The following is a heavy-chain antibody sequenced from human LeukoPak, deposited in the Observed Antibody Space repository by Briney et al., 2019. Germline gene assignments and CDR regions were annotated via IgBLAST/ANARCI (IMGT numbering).Heavy chain of an antibody. Sequence: SETLSLTCTVSGGSISRYYWSWIRQPPGKGLEWIGHIYGSGSTNYNPSLKSRVTLSVDTSKNQFSLKLSSVTAADTAVYYCARDGTSGTHVNWFDPWGQGTLVTVSS. V-gene: IGHV4-59*01. CDR1: GGSISRYY. D-gene: IGHD1-1*01. CDR3: ARDGTSGTHVNWFDP. CDR2: IYGSGST. J-gene: IGHJ5*02.